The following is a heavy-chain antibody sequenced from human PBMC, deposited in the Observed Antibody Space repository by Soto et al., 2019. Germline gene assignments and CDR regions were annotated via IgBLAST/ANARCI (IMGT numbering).Heavy chain of an antibody. J-gene: IGHJ4*02. CDR2: IDHSGRT. V-gene: IGHV4-4*02. CDR1: GGSISSSNW. Sequence: QVQLQESGPGLVKPSGTLSLTCAVSGGSISSSNWWSWVRQHPGKGLEWIGEIDHSGRTNYNPSLKSRGTISVDKSKNQFALKLSSVTAADTAVYYGARDGEPGGYRYWGQGTLVTVSS. CDR3: ARDGEPGGYRY. D-gene: IGHD1-26*01.